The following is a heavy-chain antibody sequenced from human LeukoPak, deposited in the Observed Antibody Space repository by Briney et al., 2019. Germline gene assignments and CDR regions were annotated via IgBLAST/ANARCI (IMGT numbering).Heavy chain of an antibody. V-gene: IGHV3-15*01. J-gene: IGHJ4*02. Sequence: PGGSLRLSCAASGFTFSNAWMSWVRQAPGKGLEWVGRIKSKTDGGTTDYAAPVKGSFTISRDDSKNTLYLQMNSLKTEDTAVYYCTTGTEQQWLSLDYWGQGTLVTVSS. CDR3: TTGTEQQWLSLDY. D-gene: IGHD6-19*01. CDR2: IKSKTDGGTT. CDR1: GFTFSNAW.